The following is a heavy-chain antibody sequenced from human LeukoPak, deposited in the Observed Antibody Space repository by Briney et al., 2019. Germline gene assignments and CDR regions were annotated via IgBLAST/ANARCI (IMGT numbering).Heavy chain of an antibody. CDR3: ARHQVAGYFDY. D-gene: IGHD6-19*01. CDR1: GGSFSGHY. V-gene: IGHV4-34*01. J-gene: IGHJ4*02. CDR2: INHGGST. Sequence: SETLSLTCAVSGGSFSGHYWNWIRQPPGKGLEWIGEINHGGSTNYNPSLKSRVTISVDTSKNQFSLKLSSVTAADTAVYYCARHQVAGYFDYWGQGTLVTVSS.